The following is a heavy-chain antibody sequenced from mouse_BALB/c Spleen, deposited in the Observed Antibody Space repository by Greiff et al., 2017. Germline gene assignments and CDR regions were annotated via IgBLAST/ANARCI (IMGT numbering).Heavy chain of an antibody. CDR3: ARGVRRDYYAMDY. CDR1: GYTFSSYW. Sequence: VQLQQSGAELMKPGASVKISCKATGYTFSSYWIEWVKQRPGHGLEWIGEILPGSGSTNYNEKFKGKATFTADTSSNTAYMQLSSLTSEDSAVYYCARGVRRDYYAMDYWGQGTSVTVSS. CDR2: ILPGSGST. V-gene: IGHV1-9*01. J-gene: IGHJ4*01. D-gene: IGHD2-14*01.